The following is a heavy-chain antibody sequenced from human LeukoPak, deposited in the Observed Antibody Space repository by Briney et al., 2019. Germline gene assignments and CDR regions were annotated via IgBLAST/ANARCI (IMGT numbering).Heavy chain of an antibody. V-gene: IGHV3-23*01. CDR3: ASKWFCGGDCYYQIDF. CDR1: GFTFSNYA. D-gene: IGHD2-21*02. Sequence: GGSLRLSCAASGFTFSNYAMSWVRQAPGKGLEWVSGISGSGGRTYYADSVTGRFTISRDNSKNTLFLQMNSLRPEDTAVYYCASKWFCGGDCYYQIDFWGQGTLVTVSS. CDR2: ISGSGGRT. J-gene: IGHJ4*02.